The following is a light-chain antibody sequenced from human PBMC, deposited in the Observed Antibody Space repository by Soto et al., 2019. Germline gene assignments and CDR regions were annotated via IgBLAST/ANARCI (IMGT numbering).Light chain of an antibody. CDR2: GAS. J-gene: IGKJ2*01. Sequence: EIVLTQSPGTLSLSPGERATLSCRASQSVSSSSYLAWYQQKPGQAPRLLIYGASSRATGIPDRFSGSRCATDFALSISRLEPEDFAVYYCRQYGSSPSYTFGQGTKLEIK. CDR3: RQYGSSPSYT. CDR1: QSVSSSSY. V-gene: IGKV3-20*01.